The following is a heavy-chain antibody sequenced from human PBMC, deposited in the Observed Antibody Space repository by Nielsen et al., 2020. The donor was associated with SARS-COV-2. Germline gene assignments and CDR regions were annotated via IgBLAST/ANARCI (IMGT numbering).Heavy chain of an antibody. CDR2: IIPIFGTA. J-gene: IGHJ5*02. D-gene: IGHD2-15*01. V-gene: IGHV1-69*13. CDR1: GGTFSSYA. Sequence: SVKVSCKASGGTFSSYAISWVRQAPGQGLEWMGGIIPIFGTANYAQKFQGRVTITADESTSTAYMELSSLRSEDTAVYYCARGGVVAATFAVEVLGWFDPWGQGTLVTVSS. CDR3: ARGGVVAATFAVEVLGWFDP.